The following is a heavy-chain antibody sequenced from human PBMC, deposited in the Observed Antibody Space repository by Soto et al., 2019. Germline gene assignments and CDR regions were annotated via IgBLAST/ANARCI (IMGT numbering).Heavy chain of an antibody. CDR2: ISSTSIYI. V-gene: IGHV3-21*01. CDR3: ARDANLVDS. Sequence: EVQLVESGGGLVKPGRSLRLSCAASGFTFSDYSMTWVRQAPGKGLEWVSSISSTSIYIFYADSVKGRFTISRDNAKNSLYLQMNSLRAEDTAVYYCARDANLVDSWGQGTLVIVSS. J-gene: IGHJ4*02. D-gene: IGHD2-15*01. CDR1: GFTFSDYS.